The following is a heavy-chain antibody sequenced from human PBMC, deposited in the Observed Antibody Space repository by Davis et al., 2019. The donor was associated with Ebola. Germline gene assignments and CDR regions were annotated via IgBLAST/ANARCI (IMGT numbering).Heavy chain of an antibody. CDR1: GFTVRSTY. CDR3: VKDGGAAGRYFDWLQSYFFDY. V-gene: IGHV3-66*01. Sequence: GESLKISCAASGFTVRSTYMSWVRQAPGMGLEWVSVIYSGGTTRYADYADSVKGRFTISRDYSKNTLYLQMNSLRDEDTAVYYCVKDGGAAGRYFDWLQSYFFDYWGQGTLVTVSS. CDR2: IYSGGTTRYA. D-gene: IGHD3-9*01. J-gene: IGHJ4*02.